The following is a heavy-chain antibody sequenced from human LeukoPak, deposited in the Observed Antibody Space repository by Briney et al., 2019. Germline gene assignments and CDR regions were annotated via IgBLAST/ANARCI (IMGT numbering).Heavy chain of an antibody. CDR3: QWEYFYYYMDI. Sequence: KSGGSLRLSCAASGFSFSSAWMSWVRQAPGKGLEWVGRIKSEANGATTDYAAPVKGRFTISRDDSKNTLYLQMNSLKTEDTALYYCQWEYFYYYMDIWGKGTTVTVSS. CDR1: GFSFSSAW. CDR2: IKSEANGATT. D-gene: IGHD1-26*01. J-gene: IGHJ6*03. V-gene: IGHV3-15*01.